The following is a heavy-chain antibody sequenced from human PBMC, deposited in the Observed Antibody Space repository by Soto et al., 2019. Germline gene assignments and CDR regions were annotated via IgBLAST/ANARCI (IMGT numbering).Heavy chain of an antibody. D-gene: IGHD3-10*01. J-gene: IGHJ6*02. Sequence: SETLSLTCTVSGGSVSSGSYYWSRIRQPPGKGLEWIGYIYYSGSTNYNPSLKSRVTISVDTSKNQFSLKLSSVTAADTAVYYCARDTITMVRGDPYYYGMGVWGQGTTVTVSS. V-gene: IGHV4-61*01. CDR3: ARDTITMVRGDPYYYGMGV. CDR1: GGSVSSGSYY. CDR2: IYYSGST.